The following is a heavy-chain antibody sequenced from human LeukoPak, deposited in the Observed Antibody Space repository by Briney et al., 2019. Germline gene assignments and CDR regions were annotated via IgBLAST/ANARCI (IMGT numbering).Heavy chain of an antibody. CDR1: GFTFSSYA. D-gene: IGHD3-22*01. CDR3: ARGDYYDSSGYPLYYYYGMDV. CDR2: ISYDGSNK. J-gene: IGHJ6*02. V-gene: IGHV3-30-3*01. Sequence: SGGSLRLSCAASGFTFSSYAMHWVRQAPGKGLEWVAVISYDGSNKYYADSVKGRFTISRDNSKNTLYLQMNSLRAEDTAVYYCARGDYYDSSGYPLYYYYGMDVWGQGTTVTVSS.